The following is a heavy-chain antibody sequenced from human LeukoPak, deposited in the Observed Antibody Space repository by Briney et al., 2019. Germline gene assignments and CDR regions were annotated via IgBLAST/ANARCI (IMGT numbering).Heavy chain of an antibody. J-gene: IGHJ4*02. V-gene: IGHV1-58*01. D-gene: IGHD4-17*01. CDR2: IVVGSGNT. CDR3: AADGSSTTVTTFDY. Sequence: ASVKVSCKASGSTFTSSAVQWVRQARGQRLEWIGWIVVGSGNTNYAQKFQERVTITRDMSTSTAYMELSSLRSEDTAVYYCAADGSSTTVTTFDYWGQGTLVTVSS. CDR1: GSTFTSSA.